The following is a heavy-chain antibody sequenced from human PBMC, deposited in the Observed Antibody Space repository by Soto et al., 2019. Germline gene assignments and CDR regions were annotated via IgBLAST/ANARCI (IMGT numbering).Heavy chain of an antibody. J-gene: IGHJ6*02. D-gene: IGHD3-3*01. V-gene: IGHV1-46*01. CDR2: INPSGGST. CDR3: AREGAPSSVYYDFWSGYRGSYYYYGMDV. Sequence: ASVKLSCKASGDTFTSYYMHWVRQAPEQGLEWMGIINPSGGSTSYAQKFQGRVTMTRDTSTSTVYMELSSLRSEDTAVYYCAREGAPSSVYYDFWSGYRGSYYYYGMDVWGQGTTVTVSS. CDR1: GDTFTSYY.